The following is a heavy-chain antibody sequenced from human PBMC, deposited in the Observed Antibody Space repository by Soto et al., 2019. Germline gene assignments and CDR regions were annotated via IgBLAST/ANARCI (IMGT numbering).Heavy chain of an antibody. CDR3: AKGGRQWLVTSDFNY. CDR1: GFTFSDYA. CDR2: VSHDGRNT. J-gene: IGHJ4*02. Sequence: VQLVESGGGVVQPGRSLRLSCAASGFTFSDYAMHWVRQAPGKGLEWVAVVSHDGRNTHYADSVKGRFTISRDSSKKTVSLEMPRLRAEDTAVYYCAKGGRQWLVTSDFNYWGQGALVTVSS. V-gene: IGHV3-30*18. D-gene: IGHD6-19*01.